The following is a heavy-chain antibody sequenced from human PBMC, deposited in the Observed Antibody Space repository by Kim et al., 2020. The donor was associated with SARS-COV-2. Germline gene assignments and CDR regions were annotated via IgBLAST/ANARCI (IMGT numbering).Heavy chain of an antibody. CDR2: IYQSGST. V-gene: IGHV4-30-2*01. CDR1: GGSITSGDYS. D-gene: IGHD4-4*01. J-gene: IGHJ4*02. CDR3: TRGPYRDYFDS. Sequence: SETLSLTCAVSGGSITSGDYSWSWIRQPPEKGLEWIASIYQSGSTYYSPSLKSRVTISVDSSKNQFSLQLTSVTAADTAVFYCTRGPYRDYFDSLGQGTL.